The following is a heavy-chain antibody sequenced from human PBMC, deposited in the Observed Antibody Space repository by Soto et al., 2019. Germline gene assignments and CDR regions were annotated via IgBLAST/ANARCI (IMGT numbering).Heavy chain of an antibody. V-gene: IGHV4-39*01. Sequence: PSETLSLTCTVSGGSISSSSYYWGWIRQPPGKGLEWIGSIYYSGSTYYNPSLKSRVTISVDTSKNQFSLKLSSVTAADTAVYYCARHIIAAGTTTIGPDWFDPWGQGTLVTVSS. CDR2: IYYSGST. D-gene: IGHD6-13*01. J-gene: IGHJ5*02. CDR1: GGSISSSSYY. CDR3: ARHIIAAGTTTIGPDWFDP.